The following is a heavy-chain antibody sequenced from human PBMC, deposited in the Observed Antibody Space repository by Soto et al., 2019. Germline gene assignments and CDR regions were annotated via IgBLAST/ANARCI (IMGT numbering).Heavy chain of an antibody. J-gene: IGHJ4*02. D-gene: IGHD4-4*01. CDR3: ARATYSNAWYRFDL. CDR1: GFTFSGYW. Sequence: QLVESGGGLFQPGGSLRLSCEASGFTFSGYWMSWVRQAPGKGLGWVADIKHDGSVQYYVDSVKGRFTISRDNAKKLLYLQMNGLRAEDTALYYCARATYSNAWYRFDLWGQGTLVTVSS. CDR2: IKHDGSVQ. V-gene: IGHV3-7*03.